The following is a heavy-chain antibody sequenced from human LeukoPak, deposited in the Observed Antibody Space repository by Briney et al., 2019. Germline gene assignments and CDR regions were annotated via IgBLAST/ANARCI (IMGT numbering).Heavy chain of an antibody. CDR1: GYTFTSYG. Sequence: ASVKVSCKASGYTFTSYGISWVRQAPAEGLEWMGWISAYNGNTNYAQKLQGRVTMTTDTSTSTAYMELRSLRSDATAVYYCARYGAVTANFDYWGQGTLVTVSS. J-gene: IGHJ4*02. V-gene: IGHV1-18*01. CDR3: ARYGAVTANFDY. CDR2: ISAYNGNT. D-gene: IGHD2-21*02.